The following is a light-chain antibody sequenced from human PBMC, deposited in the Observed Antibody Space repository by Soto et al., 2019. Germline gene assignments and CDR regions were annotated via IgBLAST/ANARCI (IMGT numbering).Light chain of an antibody. V-gene: IGLV2-14*01. J-gene: IGLJ1*01. CDR1: SSDVGGYNY. Sequence: QSALPQPASVSGSPGQSITISCTGTSSDVGGYNYVSWYQQHPGKAPKFMIYDVSNRPSGVSNRFSGSKSGNTASLTISGPQAEDEADYYCCSYTTSNTRQIVFGTGTKVTVL. CDR2: DVS. CDR3: CSYTTSNTRQIV.